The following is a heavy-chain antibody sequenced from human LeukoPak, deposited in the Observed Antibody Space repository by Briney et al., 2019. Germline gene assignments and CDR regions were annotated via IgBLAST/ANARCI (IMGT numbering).Heavy chain of an antibody. CDR1: GYTFTSYA. Sequence: SVKVSCKASGYTFTSYAISWVRQAPGQGLEWMGGIIPIFGTANYAQKFQGRVTITADESTSTAYMELSSLRSEDTAVYYCARHDIVVVPAAIDYYYYGMDVWGQGTTVTVSS. V-gene: IGHV1-69*13. D-gene: IGHD2-2*01. CDR2: IIPIFGTA. CDR3: ARHDIVVVPAAIDYYYYGMDV. J-gene: IGHJ6*02.